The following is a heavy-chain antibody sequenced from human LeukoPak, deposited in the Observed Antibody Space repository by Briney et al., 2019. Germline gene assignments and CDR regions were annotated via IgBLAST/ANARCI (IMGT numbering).Heavy chain of an antibody. CDR3: ATDQPSNWGLGYFDL. D-gene: IGHD7-27*01. CDR1: GYTLTELS. CDR2: FDPEDGET. Sequence: ASVKVSCKVSGYTLTELSMHWVRQAPGKGLEWMGGFDPEDGETIYAQKFQGRVTMTEDTSTDTAYMELSSLRSEDTAVYYCATDQPSNWGLGYFDLWGRGTLVTVSS. V-gene: IGHV1-24*01. J-gene: IGHJ2*01.